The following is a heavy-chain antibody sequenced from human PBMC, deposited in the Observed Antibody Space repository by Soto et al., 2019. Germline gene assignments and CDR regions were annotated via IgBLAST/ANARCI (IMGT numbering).Heavy chain of an antibody. J-gene: IGHJ6*02. Sequence: SETLSLTCTVSGGSVNSGTYYWSWIRQPPGKGLEWIGYVYSSGTTYYNPSLKSRVSISVDTSKNQFSLKVTSVTAADTAVYYCAREDFYNGMDVWGHWTTVTVSS. CDR2: VYSSGTT. CDR1: GGSVNSGTYY. CDR3: AREDFYNGMDV. V-gene: IGHV4-61*01.